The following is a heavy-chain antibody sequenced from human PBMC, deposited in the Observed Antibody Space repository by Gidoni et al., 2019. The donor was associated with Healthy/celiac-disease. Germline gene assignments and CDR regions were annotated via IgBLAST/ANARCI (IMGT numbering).Heavy chain of an antibody. V-gene: IGHV3-21*01. CDR3: ARDLEDCSSTSCRFPFDY. D-gene: IGHD2-2*01. CDR2: ISSSSSYI. CDR1: GFTFSSYS. J-gene: IGHJ4*02. Sequence: EVQLVESGGGLVKPGGSLRLSCAASGFTFSSYSMNWVRQAPGKGLEWVSSISSSSSYIYYADSVKGRFTISRDNAKNSLYLQMNSLRAEDTAVYYCARDLEDCSSTSCRFPFDYWGQGTLVTVSS.